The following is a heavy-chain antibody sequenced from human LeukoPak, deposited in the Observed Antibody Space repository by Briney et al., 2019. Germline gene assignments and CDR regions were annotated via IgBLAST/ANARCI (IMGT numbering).Heavy chain of an antibody. J-gene: IGHJ4*02. Sequence: GGSLRLSCAASGFTFSSYAMSWVRQAPGKGLEWVSSISGSGILTYYADSVKGRFTIFRDNSKNTLYLQMHSLRAEDTAVYYCAKGTTLAIFGGQGTLVTVSS. CDR1: GFTFSSYA. CDR2: ISGSGILT. CDR3: AKGTTLAIF. D-gene: IGHD2-21*01. V-gene: IGHV3-23*01.